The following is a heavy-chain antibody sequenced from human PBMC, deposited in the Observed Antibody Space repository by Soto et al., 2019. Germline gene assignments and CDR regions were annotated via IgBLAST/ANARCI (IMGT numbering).Heavy chain of an antibody. J-gene: IGHJ4*02. CDR1: GFTFSAYA. D-gene: IGHD6-6*01. CDR3: AKDRSEFGSSSADY. V-gene: IGHV3-23*01. Sequence: PGGSLRLSCAASGFTFSAYAMSWVRQAPGKGLEWVSTISGGDTSTYNADSVEGRFTISRDNSKNTLFLQMNSLRAEDTAVYYCAKDRSEFGSSSADYWGQGTLVTVSS. CDR2: ISGGDTST.